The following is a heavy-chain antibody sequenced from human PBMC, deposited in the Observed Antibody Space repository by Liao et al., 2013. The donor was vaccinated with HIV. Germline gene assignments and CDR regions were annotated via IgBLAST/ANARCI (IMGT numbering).Heavy chain of an antibody. CDR1: GGSFSDYY. V-gene: IGHV4-34*02. Sequence: QVQLQQWGAGLLKPSETLSLTCAVYGGSFSDYYWSWIRQPPGNWLEWIGEINHSGSTNYNPSLKSRVTISVDTSKSQFSLNLSSVTAADTAVYYCARGPRVSYSSRYFWNYWGQGTLVTVSS. D-gene: IGHD6-13*01. J-gene: IGHJ4*02. CDR2: INHSGST. CDR3: ARGPRVSYSSRYFWNY.